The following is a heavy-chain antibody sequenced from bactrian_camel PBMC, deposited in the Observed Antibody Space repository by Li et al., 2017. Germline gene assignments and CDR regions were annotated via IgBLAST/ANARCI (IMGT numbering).Heavy chain of an antibody. J-gene: IGHJ4*01. CDR2: INSVGGST. V-gene: IGHV3S40*01. D-gene: IGHD1*01. CDR3: AIRRPGGVGPQSGTFAW. Sequence: VQLVESGGALVQPGGSLRLSCAASGFTFSSYVMNWVRQAPGKGLEWVSVINSVGGSTYYADSVKGRFTISRDSAKNMVYLQTNSLKYEDTGLYYCAIRRPGGVGPQSGTFAWWGQGTQVTVS. CDR1: GFTFSSYV.